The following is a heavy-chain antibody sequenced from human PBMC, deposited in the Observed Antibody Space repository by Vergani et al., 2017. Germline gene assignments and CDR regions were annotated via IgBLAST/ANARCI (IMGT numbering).Heavy chain of an antibody. D-gene: IGHD5-24*01. Sequence: QVQLVESGGGVVQPGRSLRLSCAASGFTFSSYGMHWVRQAPGKGLEWVAVISYDGSNKYYADSVKGRFTISRDNSKNTLYLQMNSLRAEDTAVYYCARYGEMATAYYYYYGMDVWGQGTTVTVSS. J-gene: IGHJ6*02. V-gene: IGHV3-30*03. CDR1: GFTFSSYG. CDR3: ARYGEMATAYYYYYGMDV. CDR2: ISYDGSNK.